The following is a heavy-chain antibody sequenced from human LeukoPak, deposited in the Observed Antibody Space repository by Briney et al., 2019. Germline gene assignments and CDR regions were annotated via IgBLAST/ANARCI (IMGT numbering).Heavy chain of an antibody. D-gene: IGHD5-12*01. J-gene: IGHJ6*02. CDR2: INHIGST. CDR3: ARVHSGYGSILAVYYYYGMDV. Sequence: PSETLSLTCAVSGGSFSGYYWSWIRQPPGKGLEWIGEINHIGSTNYNPSLKSRVTISVDTSQHQFSLKLRSVTAADTAVYYCARVHSGYGSILAVYYYYGMDVWGQGTTPPVSS. V-gene: IGHV4-34*01. CDR1: GGSFSGYY.